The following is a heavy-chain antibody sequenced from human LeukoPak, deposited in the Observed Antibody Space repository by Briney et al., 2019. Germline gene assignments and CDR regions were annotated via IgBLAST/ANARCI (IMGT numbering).Heavy chain of an antibody. Sequence: GGSLRLSCAASGFTFSNYNMNWVRQAPGKGLEWVSAISGSGGSIYYADSVKGRFTISRDNSKNTLYLQMNSLRAEDTAVYYCATTPDSYGGDYWGQGTLVTVSS. J-gene: IGHJ4*02. D-gene: IGHD5-18*01. CDR3: ATTPDSYGGDY. CDR1: GFTFSNYN. V-gene: IGHV3-23*01. CDR2: ISGSGGSI.